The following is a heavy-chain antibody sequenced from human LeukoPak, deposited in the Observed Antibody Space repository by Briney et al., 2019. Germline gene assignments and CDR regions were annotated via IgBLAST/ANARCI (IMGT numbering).Heavy chain of an antibody. V-gene: IGHV3-21*01. J-gene: IGHJ3*02. CDR3: ARDKGEPYYDILTGLIEGNAFDI. CDR2: VSSSSSYI. Sequence: PGGSLRLSCAASGFTFSSYSMNWVRQAPGKGLEWVSSVSSSSSYIYYADSVKGRFTISRDNAKNSLYLQMNSLRAEDTAVYYCARDKGEPYYDILTGLIEGNAFDIWGQGTMVTVSS. D-gene: IGHD3-9*01. CDR1: GFTFSSYS.